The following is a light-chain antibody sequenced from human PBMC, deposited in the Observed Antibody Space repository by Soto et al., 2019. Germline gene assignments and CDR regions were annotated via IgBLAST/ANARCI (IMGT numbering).Light chain of an antibody. CDR2: AAS. V-gene: IGKV1-27*01. CDR3: QNYDGDPIT. J-gene: IGKJ5*01. Sequence: DIQMTQSPSSLSASVGHRVSIACRASQDISIYLAWYQQKPGKVPKVLIYAASTLQPGVPSRFSGSGSGTDFTLTINNLQPDDIATYFCQNYDGDPITFGQGTRREI. CDR1: QDISIY.